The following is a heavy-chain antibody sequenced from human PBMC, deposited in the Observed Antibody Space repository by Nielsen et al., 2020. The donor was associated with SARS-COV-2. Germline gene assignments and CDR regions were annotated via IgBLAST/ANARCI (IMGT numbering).Heavy chain of an antibody. CDR3: ARTSRDITIFGVVIRLGY. CDR2: ISAYNGNT. Sequence: ASVKVSCKASGGTFSSYAISWVRQAPGQGLEWMGWISAYNGNTNYAQKLQGRVTMTTDTSTSTAYMELRSLRSDDTAVYYCARTSRDITIFGVVIRLGYWGQGTLVTVSP. J-gene: IGHJ4*02. V-gene: IGHV1-18*01. D-gene: IGHD3-3*01. CDR1: GGTFSSYA.